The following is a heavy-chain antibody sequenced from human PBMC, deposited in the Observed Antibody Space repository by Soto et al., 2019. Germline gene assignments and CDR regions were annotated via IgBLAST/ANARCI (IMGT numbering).Heavy chain of an antibody. J-gene: IGHJ4*02. V-gene: IGHV3-74*01. CDR3: ARYCTGGSCSHGFDY. CDR1: GFSFSTFW. CDR2: INNDGSST. D-gene: IGHD2-15*01. Sequence: PGGSLRLSCAASGFSFSTFWMHWVRRAPGEGLSWVSRINNDGSSTDYADSVKGRFSISRDNARNTLYLQMNSLRVDDMAVYYCARYCTGGSCSHGFDYWGQGSLVTVSS.